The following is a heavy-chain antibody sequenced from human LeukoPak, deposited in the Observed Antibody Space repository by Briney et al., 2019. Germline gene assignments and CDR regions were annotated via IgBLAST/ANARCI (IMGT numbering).Heavy chain of an antibody. V-gene: IGHV4-39*01. D-gene: IGHD6-19*01. CDR3: ARYSTGSGWYYYFDY. CDR2: IYYSGST. J-gene: IGHJ4*02. Sequence: SETLSLTCTVSGDSISSSSYYWGWIRQPPGKGLEWIGSIYYSGSTYYNPSLKSRVTISVDTSKNQFSLKLSSVTAADTAVYYCARYSTGSGWYYYFDYWGQGTLVTVSS. CDR1: GDSISSSSYY.